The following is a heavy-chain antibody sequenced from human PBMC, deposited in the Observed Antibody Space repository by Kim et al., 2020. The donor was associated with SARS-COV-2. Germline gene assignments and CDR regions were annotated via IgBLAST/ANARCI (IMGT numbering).Heavy chain of an antibody. D-gene: IGHD3-3*01. J-gene: IGHJ5*02. CDR3: ARGNSKLRFLEWLLFGWFDP. CDR2: INHSGST. Sequence: SETLSLTCAVYGGSFSGYYWSWIRQPPGKGLEWIGEINHSGSTNYNPSLKSRVTISVDTSKNQFSLKLSSVTAADTAVYYCARGNSKLRFLEWLLFGWFDPWGQGTLVTVSS. V-gene: IGHV4-34*01. CDR1: GGSFSGYY.